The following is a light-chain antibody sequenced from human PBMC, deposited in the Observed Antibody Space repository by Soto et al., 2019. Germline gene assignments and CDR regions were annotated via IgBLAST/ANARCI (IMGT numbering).Light chain of an antibody. CDR1: QSVSSSY. CDR2: GAS. Sequence: EIVLTQSPGTLSLSPGERATLSCRASQSVSSSYLAWYQQKPGKATRLLIYGASSRATGIPDRFSGSGSGTDVTLTISRLEPADFAVYYCQQYGSSPGFTFGPGTTVAIK. V-gene: IGKV3-20*01. J-gene: IGKJ3*01. CDR3: QQYGSSPGFT.